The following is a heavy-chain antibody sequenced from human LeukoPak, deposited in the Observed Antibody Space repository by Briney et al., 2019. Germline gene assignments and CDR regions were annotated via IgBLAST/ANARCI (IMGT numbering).Heavy chain of an antibody. CDR2: ISYDGSNK. Sequence: GGSLRLSCAASGFTFSSYGMHWVRQAPGKGLEWVAVISYDGSNKYYADSVKGRFTISRDNSKNTLYLQMNSLRAEDTAVYYCAKDEARYYDFWSGSTDGWFDPWGQGTLVTVSS. J-gene: IGHJ5*02. CDR3: AKDEARYYDFWSGSTDGWFDP. V-gene: IGHV3-30*18. D-gene: IGHD3-3*01. CDR1: GFTFSSYG.